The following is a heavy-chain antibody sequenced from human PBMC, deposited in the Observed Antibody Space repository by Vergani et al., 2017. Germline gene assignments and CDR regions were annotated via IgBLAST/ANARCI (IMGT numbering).Heavy chain of an antibody. CDR3: ARDRNGYDGSGAYYYGMAV. Sequence: QVQLVQSGAEVKKPGSSVKVSCKASGGTFSSYAISWVRQAPGQWLEWMGRIIPIFGTANYAQKFQGRVTITADESTSTAYMELSSLRSEDTAVYYCARDRNGYDGSGAYYYGMAVWGQGTTVTASS. CDR2: IIPIFGTA. V-gene: IGHV1-69*13. J-gene: IGHJ6*02. CDR1: GGTFSSYA. D-gene: IGHD3-10*01.